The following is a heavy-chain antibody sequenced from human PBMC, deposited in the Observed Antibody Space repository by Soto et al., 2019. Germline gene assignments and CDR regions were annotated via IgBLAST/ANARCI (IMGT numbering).Heavy chain of an antibody. CDR3: ARDLTGPFRIPANYGGWFDP. J-gene: IGHJ5*02. Sequence: PSETLSLTCTVSGGSISSGGYYWSWIRQHPGKGLEWIGYIYYSGSTYYNPSLKSRVTISVDTSKNQFSLKLSSVTAADTAVYYCARDLTGPFRIPANYGGWFDPWGQGTLVTVSS. CDR2: IYYSGST. CDR1: GGSISSGGYY. V-gene: IGHV4-31*03. D-gene: IGHD6-6*01.